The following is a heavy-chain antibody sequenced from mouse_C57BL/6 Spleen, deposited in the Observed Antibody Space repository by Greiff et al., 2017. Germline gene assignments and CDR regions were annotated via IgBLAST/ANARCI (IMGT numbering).Heavy chain of an antibody. V-gene: IGHV1-15*01. CDR1: GYTFTDYE. CDR3: TRRGIYYYGSSYLYAMDY. J-gene: IGHJ4*01. D-gene: IGHD1-1*01. Sequence: QVQLQQSGAELVRPGASVTLSCKASGYTFTDYEMHWVKQTPVHGLEWIGAIDPETGGTAYNQKFKGKAILTADKSSSTAYMELRSLTSEDSAVYYCTRRGIYYYGSSYLYAMDYWGQGTSVTVSS. CDR2: IDPETGGT.